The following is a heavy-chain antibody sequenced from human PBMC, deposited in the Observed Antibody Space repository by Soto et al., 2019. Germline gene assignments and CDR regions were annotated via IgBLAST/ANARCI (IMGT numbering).Heavy chain of an antibody. CDR2: ISYSGNT. V-gene: IGHV4-59*01. D-gene: IGHD6-25*01. CDR1: GGSIISGY. J-gene: IGHJ4*02. CDR3: AGLRGYAGSPIDY. Sequence: SETLSLTCTVSGGSIISGYWSWIRQPPGKGLEWIGYISYSGNTNYNPSLKSRVTMSVDTPKNQFSLRLSSVTTADTAVYYCAGLRGYAGSPIDYWGQGTLVTVYS.